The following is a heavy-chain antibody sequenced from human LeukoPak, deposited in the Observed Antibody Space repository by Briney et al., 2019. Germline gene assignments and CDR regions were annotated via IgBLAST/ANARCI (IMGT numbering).Heavy chain of an antibody. J-gene: IGHJ4*02. Sequence: GGSLKLSCAASGFTFSSESMNWFRQAPGEGLEWVPVISYDGSNKYYADSVKGRFTISRDNPKNTLYLQMNSLRAEDTAVYYCAKVREGSSSGWSVFDYWGQGTLVTVSS. D-gene: IGHD6-19*01. CDR1: GFTFSSES. CDR2: ISYDGSNK. CDR3: AKVREGSSSGWSVFDY. V-gene: IGHV3-30*18.